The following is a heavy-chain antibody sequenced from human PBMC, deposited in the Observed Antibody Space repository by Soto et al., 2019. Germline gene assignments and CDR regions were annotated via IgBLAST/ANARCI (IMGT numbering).Heavy chain of an antibody. CDR1: GFSVSSNY. CDR2: VYSVGST. Sequence: EVQLVESGGGLVQPGGSLRLSCAASGFSVSSNYVSWVRQAPGKGLEWVSVVYSVGSTYYADSVKGRFTSSRDSSKNTLSLQMSSLRAEDTAVYYCAGHSHKDYWGQGALVTVSS. V-gene: IGHV3-66*04. J-gene: IGHJ4*02. CDR3: AGHSHKDY.